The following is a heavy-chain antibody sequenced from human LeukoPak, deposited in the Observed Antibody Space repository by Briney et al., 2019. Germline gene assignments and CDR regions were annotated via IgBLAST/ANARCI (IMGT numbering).Heavy chain of an antibody. Sequence: PSETLSLTCTVSGDLVSRGSYYWSWIRQPPGKEQEWIGYVYHTGSTNYNPSLKSRVTISVDTSKNEFSLKMTSVTAADTAVYYCARGFASGWYSRYDPWGQGTLVTVSS. CDR1: GDLVSRGSYY. J-gene: IGHJ5*02. D-gene: IGHD6-19*01. CDR3: ARGFASGWYSRYDP. CDR2: VYHTGST. V-gene: IGHV4-61*01.